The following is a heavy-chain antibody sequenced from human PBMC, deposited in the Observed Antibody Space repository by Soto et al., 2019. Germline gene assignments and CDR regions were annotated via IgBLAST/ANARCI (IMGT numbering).Heavy chain of an antibody. V-gene: IGHV1-69*02. CDR3: ARAGTTGTTRPYYYYGMDV. Sequence: QVQLVQSGAEVKKPGSSVKVSCKASGGTFSSYTISWVRQAHGQGLEWMGRIIPILGIANYAQKFQGRVTITADKSTSTAYMELSSLRSEDTAVYYCARAGTTGTTRPYYYYGMDVWGQGTTFTVYS. D-gene: IGHD1-1*01. CDR1: GGTFSSYT. J-gene: IGHJ6*02. CDR2: IIPILGIA.